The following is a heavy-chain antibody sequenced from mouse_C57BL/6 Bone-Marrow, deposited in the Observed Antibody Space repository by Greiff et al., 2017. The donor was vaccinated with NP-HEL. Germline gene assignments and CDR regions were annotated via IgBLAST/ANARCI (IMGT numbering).Heavy chain of an antibody. J-gene: IGHJ2*01. CDR2: IHPNSGGT. CDR3: AVDANNSSVYFDY. CDR1: GYTFTSYW. D-gene: IGHD1-1*01. Sequence: VQLQQPGAELVKPGASVKLSCKASGYTFTSYWMHWVKQRPGQGLEWIGMIHPNSGGTNYNEKFKSKATLTVDKSSSTAYMHLSSLTSEDSAVSYCAVDANNSSVYFDYWGQGTTLTVSS. V-gene: IGHV1-64*01.